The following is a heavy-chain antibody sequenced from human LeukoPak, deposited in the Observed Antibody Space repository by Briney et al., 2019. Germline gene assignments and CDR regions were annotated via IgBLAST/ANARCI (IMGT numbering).Heavy chain of an antibody. J-gene: IGHJ6*03. Sequence: GTVNYAQKFQGRVTITADESTSTAYMELSSLRSEDTAVYYCARGYCSSTSCYYYYYYYMDVWGKGTTVTVSS. V-gene: IGHV1-69*01. D-gene: IGHD2-2*01. CDR2: GTV. CDR3: ARGYCSSTSCYYYYYYYMDV.